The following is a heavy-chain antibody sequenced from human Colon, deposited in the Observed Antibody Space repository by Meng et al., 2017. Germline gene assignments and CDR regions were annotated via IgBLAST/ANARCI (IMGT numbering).Heavy chain of an antibody. CDR3: VRKPQSNYYDY. V-gene: IGHV3-23*04. CDR1: GFAFSNYA. Sequence: EVQFVESGGGLAQPGGSLRLSCAGSGFAFSNYAMSWVRQAPGKGPEWVSAISDHGYNTYYADSVKGRFAISRDNSKNTVSLQMSSLRVEDTAIYYCVRKPQSNYYDYWGQGTLVTVSS. D-gene: IGHD3-10*01. CDR2: ISDHGYNT. J-gene: IGHJ4*02.